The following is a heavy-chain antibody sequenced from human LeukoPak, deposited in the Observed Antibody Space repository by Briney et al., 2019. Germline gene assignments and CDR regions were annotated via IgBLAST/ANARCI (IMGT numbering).Heavy chain of an antibody. Sequence: SGPTLVNPTQTLTLTCTFSGFSLSTSGVGVGWIRQPPGTVMEWLAVIHWNDANYYSPSLKSRLTITKDTSKNQVVFTMTNMDPVDTATYYCAHRRVVISFDYWGQGTLVTVSA. J-gene: IGHJ4*02. CDR1: GFSLSTSGVG. V-gene: IGHV2-5*01. CDR3: AHRRVVISFDY. CDR2: IHWNDAN. D-gene: IGHD2-21*01.